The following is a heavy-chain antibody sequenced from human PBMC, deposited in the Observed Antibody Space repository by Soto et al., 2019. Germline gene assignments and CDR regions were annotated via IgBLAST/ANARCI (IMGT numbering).Heavy chain of an antibody. V-gene: IGHV3-48*01. CDR1: GFTFSSYS. CDR2: ISSSSSTI. Sequence: EVQLVESGGGLVQPGGSLRLSCAASGFTFSSYSLNWVRQAPGKGLEWVSYISSSSSTIYYEDSVKGRFTISRDNAKNSLYLQMNSLRAEDTAVYYCARAGDSGGYYWFDPWGQGTLVTVSS. J-gene: IGHJ5*02. D-gene: IGHD3-22*01. CDR3: ARAGDSGGYYWFDP.